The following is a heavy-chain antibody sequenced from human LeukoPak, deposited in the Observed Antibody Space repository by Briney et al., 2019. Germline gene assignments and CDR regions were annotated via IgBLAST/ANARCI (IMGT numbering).Heavy chain of an antibody. D-gene: IGHD1-26*01. CDR2: INPSGGST. CDR3: ARDRIVGATGNWFDP. V-gene: IGHV1-46*01. J-gene: IGHJ5*02. CDR1: GYTFTSYY. Sequence: AASVTVSFKASGYTFTSYYMHWVRQAPGQGLEWMGIINPSGGSTSYAQKFQGRVTMTRDTSTSTVYMELSSLRSEDTAVYYCARDRIVGATGNWFDPWGQGTLVTVSS.